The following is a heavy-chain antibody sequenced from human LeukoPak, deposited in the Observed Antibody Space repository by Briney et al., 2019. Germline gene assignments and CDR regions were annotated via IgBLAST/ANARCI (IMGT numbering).Heavy chain of an antibody. V-gene: IGHV1-69*06. CDR2: IIPIFGTA. J-gene: IGHJ6*03. CDR1: GGTFSSYA. D-gene: IGHD3-3*01. Sequence: SVKVSCKASGGTFSSYAISWVRQAPGQGLEWMGGIIPIFGTANYAQKFQGRATITADKSTSTAYMELSSLRSEDTAVYYCASSYYDFWRYYYYMDVWGKGTTVTVSS. CDR3: ASSYYDFWRYYYYMDV.